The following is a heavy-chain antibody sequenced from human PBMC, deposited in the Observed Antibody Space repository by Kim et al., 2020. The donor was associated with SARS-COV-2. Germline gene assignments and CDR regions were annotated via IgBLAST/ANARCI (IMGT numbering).Heavy chain of an antibody. V-gene: IGHV3-66*01. CDR3: ARDLHSSTSSYYYYYYYMDV. CDR1: GFTVSSNY. CDR2: IYSGGST. D-gene: IGHD2-2*01. J-gene: IGHJ6*03. Sequence: GGSLRLSCAASGFTVSSNYMSWVRQAPGKGLEWVSVIYSGGSTYYADSVKGRFTISRDNSKNTLYLQMNSLRAEDTAVYYCARDLHSSTSSYYYYYYYMDVWGKGTTVTVSS.